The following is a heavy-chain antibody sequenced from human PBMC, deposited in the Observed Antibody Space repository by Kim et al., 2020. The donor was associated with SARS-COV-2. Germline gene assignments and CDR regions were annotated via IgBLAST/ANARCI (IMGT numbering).Heavy chain of an antibody. CDR1: GYTFTSYD. CDR2: MNPNSGNT. D-gene: IGHD5-18*01. Sequence: ASVKVSCKASGYTFTSYDINWVRQATGQGLEWMGWMNPNSGNTGYAQKFQGRVTMTRNTSISTAYMELSSLRSEDTAVYYCAISRGDNTAMVTSYFDLWGRGTLVTVSS. J-gene: IGHJ2*01. CDR3: AISRGDNTAMVTSYFDL. V-gene: IGHV1-8*01.